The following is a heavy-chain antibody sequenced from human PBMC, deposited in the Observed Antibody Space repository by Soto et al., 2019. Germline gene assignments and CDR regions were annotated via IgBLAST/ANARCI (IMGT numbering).Heavy chain of an antibody. CDR1: GGSISSSSYY. V-gene: IGHV4-39*01. J-gene: IGHJ4*02. D-gene: IGHD2-2*01. Sequence: QLQLQESGPGLVKPSETLSLTCTVSGGSISSSSYYWGWIRQPPGKGLEWIGRIEYSGSTYYNPSLRRRVTISVDTSKNQFSLKLSSVTAADTAVYYCARHTPAVSSWDHWGQGTLVTVSS. CDR3: ARHTPAVSSWDH. CDR2: IEYSGST.